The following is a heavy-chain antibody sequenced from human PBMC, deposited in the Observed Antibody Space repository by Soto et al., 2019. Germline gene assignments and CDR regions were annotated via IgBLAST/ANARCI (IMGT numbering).Heavy chain of an antibody. V-gene: IGHV1-8*01. D-gene: IGHD6-13*01. Sequence: ASVKVSCKASGYTFTSNDINWVRQASGQGLEWMGWMNPNTGGSGYAQDFQGRITMTRDTATSTAYMELTSLRSDDTAVYYCARGGPAAGYDLWGQGSLVTVSS. CDR1: GYTFTSND. CDR2: MNPNTGGS. J-gene: IGHJ4*02. CDR3: ARGGPAAGYDL.